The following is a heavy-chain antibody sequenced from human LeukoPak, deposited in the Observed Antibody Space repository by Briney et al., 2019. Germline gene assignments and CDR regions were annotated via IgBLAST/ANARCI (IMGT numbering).Heavy chain of an antibody. CDR1: GGSFSGYY. D-gene: IGHD3-9*01. Sequence: SETLSLTCAVYGGSFSGYYWSWIRQPPGKGLEWIGDINHSGSTNYNPSLKSRVTISVDSSRNRFSLKVSSVTAADTAVYYCARVYYDILTGPTPWGQGTLVTVSS. CDR2: INHSGST. V-gene: IGHV4-34*01. CDR3: ARVYYDILTGPTP. J-gene: IGHJ4*02.